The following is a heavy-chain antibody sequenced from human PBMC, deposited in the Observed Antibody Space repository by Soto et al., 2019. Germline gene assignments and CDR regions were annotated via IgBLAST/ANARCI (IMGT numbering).Heavy chain of an antibody. CDR1: GYTFTSYG. CDR2: ISAYNGNT. D-gene: IGHD4-17*01. V-gene: IGHV1-18*01. J-gene: IGHJ4*02. Sequence: AASVKVSCKASGYTFTSYGISWVRQAPGQGLEWMGWISAYNGNTNYAQKLQGRVTMTTDTSTSTAYMELRSLRSDDTAVYYCARDIPDYGDYVQRYFDYWGQGTLVTVST. CDR3: ARDIPDYGDYVQRYFDY.